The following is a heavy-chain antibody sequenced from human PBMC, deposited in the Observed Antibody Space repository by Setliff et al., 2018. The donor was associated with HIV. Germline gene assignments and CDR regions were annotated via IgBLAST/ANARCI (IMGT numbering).Heavy chain of an antibody. CDR3: GRGWFDP. Sequence: SETLSLTCTAPSVSVSPDSYNWNWIRRTPGKGLEWIGTFFHTGGITYNPSLRSRVTMSADTAESLLSLRLILVTAADTGVYYCGRGWFDPWGQGTLVTVSS. D-gene: IGHD3-10*01. CDR2: FFHTGGI. V-gene: IGHV4-61*01. CDR1: SVSVSPDSYN. J-gene: IGHJ5*02.